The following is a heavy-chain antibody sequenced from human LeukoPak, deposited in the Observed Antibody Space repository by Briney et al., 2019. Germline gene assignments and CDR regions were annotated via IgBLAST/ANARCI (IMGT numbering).Heavy chain of an antibody. CDR3: ARAGDSSGLIDY. J-gene: IGHJ4*02. Sequence: GGSLRLSCAASGFTFSSYSMSWVRQAPGKGLEWVSVIHSGRSTYYADSVKGRFTISRDNSKNTLYLQMNSLRAEDTAVYYCARAGDSSGLIDYWGQGTLVTVSS. V-gene: IGHV3-53*01. CDR1: GFTFSSYS. D-gene: IGHD3-22*01. CDR2: IHSGRST.